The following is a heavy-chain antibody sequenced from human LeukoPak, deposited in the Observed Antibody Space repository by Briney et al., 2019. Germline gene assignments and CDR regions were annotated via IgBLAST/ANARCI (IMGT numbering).Heavy chain of an antibody. CDR3: ASNSGSYRQIDY. V-gene: IGHV4-30-4*08. D-gene: IGHD1-26*01. CDR1: GGSISSGDYY. CDR2: IYYSGST. Sequence: SETLSLTCTVSGGSISSGDYYWSWIRQPPGKGLEWIGYIYYSGSTYYNPSLKSRVTISGDTSKNQFSLKLSSVTAADTAVYYCASNSGSYRQIDYWGQGTLVTVSS. J-gene: IGHJ4*02.